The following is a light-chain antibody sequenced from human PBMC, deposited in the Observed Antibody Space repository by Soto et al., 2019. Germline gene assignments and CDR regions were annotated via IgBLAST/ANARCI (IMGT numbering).Light chain of an antibody. V-gene: IGKV3-20*01. CDR3: QQYGISRT. CDR1: QSVSSSY. J-gene: IGKJ1*01. CDR2: GAS. Sequence: EIVLTQSPGTLSLSPGERATLSCRASQSVSSSYLAWYQQKPGQAPRLLISGASSRATGIPDRFSGSGSGTDFTLTISRLEPEDFAVYYCQQYGISRTFGQGTKVEIK.